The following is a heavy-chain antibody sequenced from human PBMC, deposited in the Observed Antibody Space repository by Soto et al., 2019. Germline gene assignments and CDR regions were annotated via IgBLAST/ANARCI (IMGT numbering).Heavy chain of an antibody. CDR2: ISSSSSYI. V-gene: IGHV3-21*01. Sequence: GGSLRLSCAASGFTFSSYSMNWVRQAPGEGLEWVSSISSSSSYIYYADSVKGRFTISRDNAKNSLYLQMNSLRAEDTAVYYCARDKMVRGVKPYYYYGMDVWGQGTTVTVSS. D-gene: IGHD3-10*01. CDR3: ARDKMVRGVKPYYYYGMDV. CDR1: GFTFSSYS. J-gene: IGHJ6*02.